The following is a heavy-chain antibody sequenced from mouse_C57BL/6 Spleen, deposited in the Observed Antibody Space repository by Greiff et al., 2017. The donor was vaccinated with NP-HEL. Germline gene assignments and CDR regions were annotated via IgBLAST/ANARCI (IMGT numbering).Heavy chain of an antibody. CDR1: GYTFTSYW. Sequence: VQLQQSGAELVKPGASVKLSCKASGYTFTSYWMHWVKQRPGQGLEWIGMIHPNSGSTNYNEKFKSKATLTVDKSSSTAYMQLSSLTSEDSAVYYCARYHDGYYYAMDYWGQGTSVTVSS. D-gene: IGHD2-3*01. V-gene: IGHV1-64*01. CDR3: ARYHDGYYYAMDY. CDR2: IHPNSGST. J-gene: IGHJ4*01.